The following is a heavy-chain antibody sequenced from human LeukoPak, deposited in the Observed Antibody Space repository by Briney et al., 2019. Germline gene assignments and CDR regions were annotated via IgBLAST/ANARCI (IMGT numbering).Heavy chain of an antibody. J-gene: IGHJ6*02. V-gene: IGHV3-74*01. CDR2: INSDGSST. CDR1: GFTFSSYW. CDR3: ARDLNV. Sequence: GGSLRLSCAASGFTFSSYWMHWVRQAPGKGLVWVSGINSDGSSTTYADSVKGRFTISRDNAKNTLYLQMNSLRAEDTAVYYCARDLNVGGQGTTVTVAS.